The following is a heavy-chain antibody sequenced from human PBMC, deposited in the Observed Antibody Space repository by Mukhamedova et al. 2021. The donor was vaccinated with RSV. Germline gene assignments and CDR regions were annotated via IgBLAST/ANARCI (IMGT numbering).Heavy chain of an antibody. CDR2: ISAYNGNT. V-gene: IGHV1-18*01. Sequence: GQGLEWMGWISAYNGNTNYAQKLQGRVTMTTDTSTSTAYMELRSLRSDDTAVYYCARDREAVAGPYYFDYWGQGTLGTVSS. D-gene: IGHD6-19*01. CDR3: ARDREAVAGPYYFDY. J-gene: IGHJ4*02.